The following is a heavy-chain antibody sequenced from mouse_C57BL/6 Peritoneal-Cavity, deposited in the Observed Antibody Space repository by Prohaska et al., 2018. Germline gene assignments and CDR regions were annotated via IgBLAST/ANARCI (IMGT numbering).Heavy chain of an antibody. J-gene: IGHJ1*03. CDR2: INTDSSKI. D-gene: IGHD2-3*01. CDR3: ARRDGYYWYFDV. Sequence: EVKLLQSGGGLVQPGGSLKLSCAASGIDFSRYWMSWVRRAPGKGLEWIGEINTDSSKINYAPSIKDKFIISRDNAKNTLYLQMSKVRSEDTALYYCARRDGYYWYFDVWGTGTTVTVSS. V-gene: IGHV4-1*01. CDR1: GIDFSRYW.